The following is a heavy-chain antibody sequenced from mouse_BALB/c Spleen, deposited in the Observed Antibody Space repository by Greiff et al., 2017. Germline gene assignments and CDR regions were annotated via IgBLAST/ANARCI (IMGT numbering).Heavy chain of an antibody. Sequence: VQLKQSGAELVKPGASVKLSCTASGFNIKDTYMHWVKQRPEQGLEWIGRIDPANGNTKYDPKFQGKATITADTSSNTAYLQLSSLTSEDTAVYFCSRVGYYRYDEGFDYWGQGTTLTVSS. CDR3: SRVGYYRYDEGFDY. D-gene: IGHD2-14*01. CDR1: GFNIKDTY. J-gene: IGHJ2*01. V-gene: IGHV14-3*02. CDR2: IDPANGNT.